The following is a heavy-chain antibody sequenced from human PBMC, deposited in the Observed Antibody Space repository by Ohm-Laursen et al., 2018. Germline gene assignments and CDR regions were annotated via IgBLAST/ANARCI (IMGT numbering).Heavy chain of an antibody. J-gene: IGHJ3*02. V-gene: IGHV3-21*03. D-gene: IGHD2-2*01. CDR3: ARAIHDALDI. Sequence: SLRLSCAACGFTFSNYGMNWVGQATGKGLEWVARNNDSGGDTYYADSVKGRFSISRDNAKNSLYLQMNSLRAEDSDVYFCARAIHDALDIWGQGTMVTVPS. CDR2: NNDSGGDT. CDR1: GFTFSNYG.